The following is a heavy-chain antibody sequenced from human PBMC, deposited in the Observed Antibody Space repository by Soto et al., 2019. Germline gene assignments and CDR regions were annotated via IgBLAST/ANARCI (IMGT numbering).Heavy chain of an antibody. J-gene: IGHJ6*02. D-gene: IGHD2-15*01. CDR3: ARGFRSSGASYYYYYGMDV. CDR1: GFTFSSYS. CDR2: ISSSSSYI. V-gene: IGHV3-21*01. Sequence: GGSLRLSCAASGFTFSSYSMNWVRQAPGKGLEWVSSISSSSSYIYYADSVKGRFTISRDNAKNSLYLQMNSLRAEDTAVYYCARGFRSSGASYYYYYGMDVWGQGTTVTVSS.